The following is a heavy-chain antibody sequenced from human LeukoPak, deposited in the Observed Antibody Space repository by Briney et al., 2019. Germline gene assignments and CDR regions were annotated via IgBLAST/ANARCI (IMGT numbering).Heavy chain of an antibody. J-gene: IGHJ3*02. CDR3: ARASRGLRYFDWLGDAFDI. D-gene: IGHD3-9*01. CDR2: TYYSGST. V-gene: IGHV4-59*01. CDR1: GGSISSYY. Sequence: SETLSLTCTVSGGSISSYYWSWIRQPPGKGLEWIGYTYYSGSTNYNPSLKSRVTISVDTSKNQFSLKLSSVTAADTAVYYCARASRGLRYFDWLGDAFDIWGQGTMVTVSS.